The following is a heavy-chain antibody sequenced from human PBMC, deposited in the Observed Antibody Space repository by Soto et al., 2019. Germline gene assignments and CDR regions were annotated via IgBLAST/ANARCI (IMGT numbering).Heavy chain of an antibody. J-gene: IGHJ6*02. CDR1: GFTFSSYS. V-gene: IGHV3-21*01. CDR3: ARESHPMVRGVSYGMDV. CDR2: ISSSSSYI. D-gene: IGHD3-10*01. Sequence: EVQLVESGGGLVKPGGSLRLSCAASGFTFSSYSMNWVRQAPGKGLEWVSSISSSSSYIYYADSVKGRFTISRDNAKNSLYLQMNSRRDADTAVYYCARESHPMVRGVSYGMDVWGQGTTVTVSS.